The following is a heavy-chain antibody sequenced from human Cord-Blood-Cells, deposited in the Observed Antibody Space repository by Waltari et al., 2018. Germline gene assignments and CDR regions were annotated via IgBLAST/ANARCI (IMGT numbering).Heavy chain of an antibody. J-gene: IGHJ3*02. CDR3: ARDLDSSSSGVFIAFDI. D-gene: IGHD6-6*01. CDR1: GYTFTGYY. V-gene: IGHV1-2*02. Sequence: QVQLVQSGAEVKKPGASVKVSCKASGYTFTGYYMHWVRQAPGQGLEWMGWIKPNRGGTNYAQKFQGRVTMTRDTSISTAYMELSRLRSDDTAVYYCARDLDSSSSGVFIAFDIWGQGTMVTVSS. CDR2: IKPNRGGT.